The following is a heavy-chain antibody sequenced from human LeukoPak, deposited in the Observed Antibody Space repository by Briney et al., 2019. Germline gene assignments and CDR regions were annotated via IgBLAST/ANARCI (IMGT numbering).Heavy chain of an antibody. Sequence: AGGSLRLSCAASGLTFSCSSMTWVRQAPGKGLEWVSCISGSGENTYYADSVRGRFTISRDNSKNTLFLQLNSLRAEDTAIYYCANGRGPNTGPTLESWGQGTLVTVSS. CDR1: GLTFSCSS. CDR3: ANGRGPNTGPTLES. CDR2: ISGSGENT. V-gene: IGHV3-23*01. D-gene: IGHD5-24*01. J-gene: IGHJ5*02.